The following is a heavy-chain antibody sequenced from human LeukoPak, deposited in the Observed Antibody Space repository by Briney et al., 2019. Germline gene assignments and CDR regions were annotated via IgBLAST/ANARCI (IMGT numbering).Heavy chain of an antibody. CDR2: IYYSGST. D-gene: IGHD5-18*01. CDR3: ARGRYSYGPFDC. V-gene: IGHV4-59*01. Sequence: SETLSLTCTVSGGSISSYYWSWIRQPPGKGLEWIGYIYYSGSTNYNPSLKSRVIISVDTSKNQFSLKLSSVTAADTAVYYCARGRYSYGPFDCWGQGTLVTVSS. CDR1: GGSISSYY. J-gene: IGHJ4*02.